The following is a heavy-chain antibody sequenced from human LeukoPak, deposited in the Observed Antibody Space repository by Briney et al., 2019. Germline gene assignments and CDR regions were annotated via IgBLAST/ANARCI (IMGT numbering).Heavy chain of an antibody. V-gene: IGHV1-69*13. CDR1: GGTFSSYA. CDR2: IIPIFGTA. D-gene: IGHD2-2*01. Sequence: GASVKVSCKASGGTFSSYAISWVRQAPGQGLEWMGGIIPIFGTANYAQKFQGRVTITADESTSTAYMELSSLRSEDTAVYYCARGHRYCSSTSCYFDYYYGMDVWGQGTTVTVSS. CDR3: ARGHRYCSSTSCYFDYYYGMDV. J-gene: IGHJ6*02.